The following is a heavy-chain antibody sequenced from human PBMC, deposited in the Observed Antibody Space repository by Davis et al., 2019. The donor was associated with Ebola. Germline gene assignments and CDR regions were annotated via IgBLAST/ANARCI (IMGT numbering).Heavy chain of an antibody. CDR3: ASEVYYYYDSSGYYN. Sequence: SETLSLTCTVSGGSISSYYWSWIRQPPGKGLEWIGYIYYSGSTNYNPSLKSRVTISVDTSKNQFSLKLNSVTPEDTAVYYCASEVYYYYDSSGYYNWGQGTLVTVSS. J-gene: IGHJ4*02. V-gene: IGHV4-59*12. CDR1: GGSISSYY. CDR2: IYYSGST. D-gene: IGHD3-22*01.